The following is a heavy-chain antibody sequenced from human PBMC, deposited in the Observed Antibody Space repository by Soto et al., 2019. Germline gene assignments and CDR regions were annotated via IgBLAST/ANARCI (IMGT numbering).Heavy chain of an antibody. CDR1: GFTFSSYG. CDR2: ISYDGSNK. Sequence: GGSLRLSCAASGFTFSSYGMHWVRQAPGKGLEWVAVISYDGSNKYYADSVKGRFTISRDNSKNTLYLQMNSLRAEDTAVYYCAKVDDILTGPFDYWGQGTLVTVSS. J-gene: IGHJ4*02. D-gene: IGHD3-9*01. CDR3: AKVDDILTGPFDY. V-gene: IGHV3-30*18.